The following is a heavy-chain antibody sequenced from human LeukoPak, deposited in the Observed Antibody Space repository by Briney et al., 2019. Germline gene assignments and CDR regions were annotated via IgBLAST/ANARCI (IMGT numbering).Heavy chain of an antibody. CDR1: GYTFTVYY. Sequence: ASVKVSCKASGYTFTVYYLHWVRQAPGQGLEWMGWINPNSGATNYAQKFQGRVTMTRDTSISTVYMELTRLTSDDTAVYSCARDPSTSYYFDYWGQGTLVTVSS. D-gene: IGHD6-6*01. V-gene: IGHV1-2*02. J-gene: IGHJ4*02. CDR2: INPNSGAT. CDR3: ARDPSTSYYFDY.